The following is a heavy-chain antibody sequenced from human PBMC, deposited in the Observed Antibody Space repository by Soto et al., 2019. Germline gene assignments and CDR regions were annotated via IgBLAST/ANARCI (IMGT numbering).Heavy chain of an antibody. CDR3: ARRRGFPYYYGMDV. CDR2: IYHSGST. V-gene: IGHV4-30-2*01. Sequence: QLQLQEFGSGLVKPSQTLSLTCAVSGGSISSGGYSWSWIRQPPGKGLEWIGYIYHSGSTYYNPSLKRRVTISVDRSKNQFSLKLSSVTAADTAVYYCARRRGFPYYYGMDVWGQGTTVTVSS. J-gene: IGHJ6*02. CDR1: GGSISSGGYS. D-gene: IGHD5-12*01.